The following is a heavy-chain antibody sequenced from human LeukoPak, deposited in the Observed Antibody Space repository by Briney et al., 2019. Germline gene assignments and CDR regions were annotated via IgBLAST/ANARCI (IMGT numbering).Heavy chain of an antibody. J-gene: IGHJ6*03. CDR2: FDPEDGET. V-gene: IGHV1-24*01. D-gene: IGHD3-3*01. CDR1: GYTLTELS. CDR3: ATEVSPYYDFWSGYYMDV. Sequence: ASVKVSCKVSGYTLTELSMHWVRQAPGKGLEWMAGFDPEDGETIYAQKFQGRVTMTEDTSTDTAYMELSSLRSEDTAVYYCATEVSPYYDFWSGYYMDVWGKGTTVTVSS.